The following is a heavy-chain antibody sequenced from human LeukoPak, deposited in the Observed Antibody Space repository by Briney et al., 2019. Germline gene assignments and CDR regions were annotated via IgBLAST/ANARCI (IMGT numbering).Heavy chain of an antibody. CDR2: VLNSGRT. J-gene: IGHJ4*02. Sequence: PSETLSLTCTVSGGSISSYYWSWIQHPPSNGLEWIGYVLNSGRTNLNPSIRSRATMSVDTSKNQFSLKLRSLTAADTALYYCAKGRGPYYFDYWGQGTLVTVSS. CDR1: GGSISSYY. CDR3: AKGRGPYYFDY. V-gene: IGHV4-59*01.